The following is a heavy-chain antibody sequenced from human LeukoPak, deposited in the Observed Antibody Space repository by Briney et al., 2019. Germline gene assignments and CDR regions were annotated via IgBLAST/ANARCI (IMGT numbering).Heavy chain of an antibody. CDR2: IYTSGST. V-gene: IGHV4-4*09. CDR3: ARRQTYFDY. Sequence: PSETLSLTCTVSGGSISSYYWSWIRQPPGKGLEWIGYIYTSGSTNYNPSLKGRVTISVDTSKNQFSLKLSSVTAADTAVYYCARRQTYFDYWGQGTLVTVSS. J-gene: IGHJ4*02. CDR1: GGSISSYY.